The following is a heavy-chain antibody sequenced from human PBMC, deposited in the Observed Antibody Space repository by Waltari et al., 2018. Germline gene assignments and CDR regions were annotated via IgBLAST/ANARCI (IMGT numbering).Heavy chain of an antibody. D-gene: IGHD2-2*01. Sequence: QVQLVQSGAEVKKPGASVKVSCKASGYTLTSYYMHGVRQAPGQGLEWMGRNNTNRGETNDARKFQDRVTMTRDTSVNTAYMVVGRLTSDDTAVYFCARESAFSTSWYPGFDPWGQGTLVTVAS. J-gene: IGHJ5*02. V-gene: IGHV1-2*06. CDR1: GYTLTSYY. CDR2: NNTNRGET. CDR3: ARESAFSTSWYPGFDP.